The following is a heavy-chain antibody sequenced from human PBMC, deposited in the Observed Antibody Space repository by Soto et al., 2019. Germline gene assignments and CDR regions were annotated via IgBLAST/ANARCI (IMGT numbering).Heavy chain of an antibody. Sequence: SETRSLTWSVSGASISSGVYYWIWLRQHPGKGLDWIGYNYNGQSTYYNQSLKSGVTRSVDTAKNQFSLQLRYVTAAAKAVYYCARAHRLGLAPYYYYGMDVWGQGTTVTVSS. CDR3: ARAHRLGLAPYYYYGMDV. CDR2: NYNGQST. V-gene: IGHV4-31*02. J-gene: IGHJ6*02. CDR1: GASISSGVYY. D-gene: IGHD3-22*01.